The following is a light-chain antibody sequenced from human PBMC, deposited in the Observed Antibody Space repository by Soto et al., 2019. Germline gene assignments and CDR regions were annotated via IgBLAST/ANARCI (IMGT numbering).Light chain of an antibody. V-gene: IGLV2-18*02. CDR3: SSYTSSSTYV. CDR2: EVS. Sequence: QSDLTQPPSVSGSPGQSVTISCTGTSSDVGSYNRVSWYQQPPGTAPKLLIYEVSNRPSGVPDRFPGSKSGNTASLTISGLQAEDEADYYCSSYTSSSTYVFGSGTKVTVL. CDR1: SSDVGSYNR. J-gene: IGLJ1*01.